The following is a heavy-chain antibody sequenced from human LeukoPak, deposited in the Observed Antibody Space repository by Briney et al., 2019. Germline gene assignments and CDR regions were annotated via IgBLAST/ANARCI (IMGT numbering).Heavy chain of an antibody. CDR1: GYTFTSYG. J-gene: IGHJ5*02. Sequence: ASVKVSCKASGYTFTSYGISWVRQAPGQGLEWMGWISAYNGNTNYAQKLQGRVTMTTDTSTSTAYMELRSLRSDDTAVYYCARDLITQHPNWFDPWGQGTLVTVSS. V-gene: IGHV1-18*01. CDR2: ISAYNGNT. D-gene: IGHD3-22*01. CDR3: ARDLITQHPNWFDP.